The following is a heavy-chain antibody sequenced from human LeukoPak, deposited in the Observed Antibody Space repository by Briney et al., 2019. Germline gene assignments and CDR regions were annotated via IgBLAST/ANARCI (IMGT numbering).Heavy chain of an antibody. V-gene: IGHV1-2*02. CDR2: INPDSGAT. CDR1: GYTFTGYY. Sequence: ASVKVSCKASGYTFTGYYSHWVRQAPGQGLEWLGWINPDSGATSYAQKFQGRVTMTRDTSITTAYMELSRLRSDDTAVYYCTRDLGAYTYGYDYWGQGTLVTVSS. J-gene: IGHJ4*02. D-gene: IGHD5-18*01. CDR3: TRDLGAYTYGYDY.